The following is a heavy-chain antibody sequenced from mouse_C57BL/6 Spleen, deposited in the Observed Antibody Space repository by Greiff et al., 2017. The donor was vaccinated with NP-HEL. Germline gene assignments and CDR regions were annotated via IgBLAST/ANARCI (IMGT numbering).Heavy chain of an antibody. D-gene: IGHD6-1*01. J-gene: IGHJ2*01. CDR2: IYPRSGNT. V-gene: IGHV1-81*01. CDR3: ARAALVKYFDY. CDR1: GYTFTSYG. Sequence: VQLQESGAELARPGASVKLSCKASGYTFTSYGISWVKQRTGQGLEWIGEIYPRSGNTYYNEKFKGKATLTADKSSSTAYMELRSLTSEDSAVYFCARAALVKYFDYWGQGTTLTVSS.